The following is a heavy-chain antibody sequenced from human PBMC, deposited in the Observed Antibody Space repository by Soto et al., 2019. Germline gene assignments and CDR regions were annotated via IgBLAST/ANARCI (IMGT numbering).Heavy chain of an antibody. D-gene: IGHD3-3*01. V-gene: IGHV1-8*01. CDR1: GSPFTSYD. CDR3: LDFWSV. CDR2: MNPNSGNT. J-gene: IGHJ6*02. Sequence: GASVKASSKASGSPFTSYDINWVRQATGQVLEWMGWMNPNSGNTGDAQKFQGRVTMTRNTSISTAYMELSSLRSEDPAVYYCLDFWSVWGQGTTVTVSS.